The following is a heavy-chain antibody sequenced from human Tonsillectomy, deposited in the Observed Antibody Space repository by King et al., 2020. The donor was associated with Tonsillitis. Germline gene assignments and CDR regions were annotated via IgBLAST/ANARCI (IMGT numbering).Heavy chain of an antibody. CDR2: ITTSSSYI. J-gene: IGHJ4*02. CDR1: GFNFSAYK. D-gene: IGHD1-1*01. Sequence: VQPVESGGGLVKPGGSLRLSCAASGFNFSAYKMNWVRQAPGKGLEWVSSITTSSSYISYADSVKGRFTISRDNAKNSLFLQMNSLRAEDTAVYYCARKDNWNDGLHYWGQGTLVTVSS. V-gene: IGHV3-21*06. CDR3: ARKDNWNDGLHY.